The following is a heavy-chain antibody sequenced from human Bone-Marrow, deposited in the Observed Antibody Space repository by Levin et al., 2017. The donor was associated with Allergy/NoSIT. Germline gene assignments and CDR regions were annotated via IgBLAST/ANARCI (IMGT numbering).Heavy chain of an antibody. CDR1: GFTFSSYA. Sequence: PGGSLRLSCAASGFTFSSYAMHWVRQAPGKGLEWVAVISYDGSNKYYADSVKGRFTISRDNSKNTLYLQMNSLRAEDTAVYYCARDEGPDGYKSKYYFDYWGQGTLVTVSS. CDR2: ISYDGSNK. CDR3: ARDEGPDGYKSKYYFDY. V-gene: IGHV3-30-3*01. J-gene: IGHJ4*02. D-gene: IGHD5-24*01.